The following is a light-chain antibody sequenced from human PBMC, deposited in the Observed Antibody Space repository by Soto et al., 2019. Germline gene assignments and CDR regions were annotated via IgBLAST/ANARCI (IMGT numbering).Light chain of an antibody. CDR1: QDISNY. V-gene: IGKV1-33*01. J-gene: IGKJ2*01. CDR2: DAS. Sequence: DIQLTQSPSSLSASVGDLVTITCQASQDISNYLNWYQQKPGKAPTLLIYDASNLKTGVPLRFSGSGSGTIFTFTISSLQPEDIGTYFCQQFDNLPMFAFGQGTKV. CDR3: QQFDNLPMFA.